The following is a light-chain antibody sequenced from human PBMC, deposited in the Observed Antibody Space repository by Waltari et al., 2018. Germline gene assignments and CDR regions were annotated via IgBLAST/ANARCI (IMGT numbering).Light chain of an antibody. CDR1: PGAFPSGHY. V-gene: IGLV7-46*01. J-gene: IGLJ3*02. CDR2: DTN. Sequence: QAVVTQEPSLTVSPGGTVTPPCGPSPGAFPSGHYPSWFQQNPGQVPRTLIYDTNNKHSWTPSRFLGSLLGDKAALTLSGAQPEDEAEYYCLLAYGSLRVFGGGTKLAVL. CDR3: LLAYGSLRV.